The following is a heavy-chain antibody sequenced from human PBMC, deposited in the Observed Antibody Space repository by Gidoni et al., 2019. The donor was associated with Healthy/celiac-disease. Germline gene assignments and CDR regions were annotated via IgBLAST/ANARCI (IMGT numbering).Heavy chain of an antibody. J-gene: IGHJ4*02. CDR2: IKQDGSEK. Sequence: EVQLVESGGGLVQPGGSLRLSCVAPGFPFSSYWMSWVRQAPGKGLEWVANIKQDGSEKYYVDSVKGRFTISRDNAKNSLYLQMNSLRAEDTAVYYCARDYMITFGGVIPLFGYWGQGTLVTVSS. V-gene: IGHV3-7*03. CDR3: ARDYMITFGGVIPLFGY. D-gene: IGHD3-16*01. CDR1: GFPFSSYW.